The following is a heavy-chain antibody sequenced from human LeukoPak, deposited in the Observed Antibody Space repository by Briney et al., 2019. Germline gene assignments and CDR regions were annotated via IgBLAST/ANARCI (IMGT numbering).Heavy chain of an antibody. V-gene: IGHV3-30*18. CDR1: GFTFSRYG. Sequence: GGALRLSCAASGFTFSRYGMHWVRQAPGKGLEWVAVISYDGSNKYYADSVKGRFTISRDNSKNTLYLQMNSLRAEDTAMYYCAKRGDYGGNSPFDYWGQGTLVTVSS. D-gene: IGHD4-23*01. J-gene: IGHJ4*02. CDR2: ISYDGSNK. CDR3: AKRGDYGGNSPFDY.